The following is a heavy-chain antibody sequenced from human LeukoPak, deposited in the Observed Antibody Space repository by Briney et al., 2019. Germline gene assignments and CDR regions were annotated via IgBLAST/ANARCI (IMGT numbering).Heavy chain of an antibody. J-gene: IGHJ2*01. CDR1: GGXISTSTYY. Sequence: SETLSLTCTVSGGXISTSTYYWGWIRQPPGMGLEWIGSISYSGSTYNNPSLKSRVTISVDTSKNQFSLKLSSVTAPDTAVYYCARRVYSGSYNWYFDLWGRGTLVTVS. D-gene: IGHD1-26*01. CDR3: ARRVYSGSYNWYFDL. CDR2: ISYSGST. V-gene: IGHV4-39*01.